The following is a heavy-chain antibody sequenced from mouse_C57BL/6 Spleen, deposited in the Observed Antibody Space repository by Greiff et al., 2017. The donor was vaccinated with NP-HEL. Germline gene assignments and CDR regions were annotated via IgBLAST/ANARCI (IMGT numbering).Heavy chain of an antibody. CDR3: ARADWDGFAY. V-gene: IGHV3-6*01. D-gene: IGHD4-1*01. J-gene: IGHJ3*01. CDR2: ISYDGSN. CDR1: GYSITSGYY. Sequence: EVQLQESGPGLVKPSQSLSLTCSVTGYSITSGYYWNWIRQFPGNKLEWMGYISYDGSNNYNPSLKNRISITRDTSKNQFFLKLNSVTTEDTATYSCARADWDGFAYWGQGTLVTVSA.